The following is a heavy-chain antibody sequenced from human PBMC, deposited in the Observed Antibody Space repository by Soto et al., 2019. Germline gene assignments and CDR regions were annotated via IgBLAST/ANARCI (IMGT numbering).Heavy chain of an antibody. CDR2: IYYSGST. Sequence: SETLSLTCTVSGGSISSYYWGWIRQPPGKGLEWIGYIYYSGSTNYNPSLKSRVTISVDTSKNQFSLKLSSVTAADTAVYYCARAGTFWSGYSPRHWFGPWGQGTLVTVSS. CDR1: GGSISSYY. V-gene: IGHV4-59*01. J-gene: IGHJ5*02. CDR3: ARAGTFWSGYSPRHWFGP. D-gene: IGHD3-3*01.